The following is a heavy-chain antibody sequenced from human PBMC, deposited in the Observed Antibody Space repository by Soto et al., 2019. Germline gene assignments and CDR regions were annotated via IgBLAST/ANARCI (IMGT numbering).Heavy chain of an antibody. V-gene: IGHV3-23*01. CDR2: ISGGGGNT. CDR1: GFTFNNYA. Sequence: PGGSLSLSCAASGFTFNNYAMHWVRQAPGKGLEWVAIISGGGGNTYYADSVKGRFTISRDNSKNTLYLQMNSLRAEDTAVYYCAKPSSLYYWGQGTLVTVSS. J-gene: IGHJ4*02. CDR3: AKPSSLYY.